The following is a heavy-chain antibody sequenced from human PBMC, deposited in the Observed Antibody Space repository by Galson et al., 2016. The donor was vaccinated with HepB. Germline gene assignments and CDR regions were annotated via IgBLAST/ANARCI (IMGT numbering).Heavy chain of an antibody. CDR1: GGSISSHY. J-gene: IGHJ6*02. CDR2: IHYSGGT. V-gene: IGHV4-59*11. Sequence: SETLSLTCSVSGGSISSHYWSWIRQPPGKGLEWIGFIHYSGGTNSNPSLKCRVTMSVDTSQNQFSLRLNSVSAADTAVYYCAKYYQFGLDVWGHGTTVTVSS. CDR3: AKYYQFGLDV.